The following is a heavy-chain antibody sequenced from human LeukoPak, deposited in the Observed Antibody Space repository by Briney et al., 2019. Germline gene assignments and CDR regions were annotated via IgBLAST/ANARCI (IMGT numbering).Heavy chain of an antibody. CDR1: SGSINNHY. CDR3: ARDQIGYGLDY. CDR2: IYDCWNT. V-gene: IGHV4-59*11. D-gene: IGHD5-18*01. J-gene: IGHJ4*02. Sequence: SETLSLTCIVSSGSINNHYWSWIRQPPGKGLEWIGYIYDCWNTNYNPSLKSRVTISIDTSKNQFSLNLTSVTAADTAVYYCARDQIGYGLDYWGQGTLVTVSS.